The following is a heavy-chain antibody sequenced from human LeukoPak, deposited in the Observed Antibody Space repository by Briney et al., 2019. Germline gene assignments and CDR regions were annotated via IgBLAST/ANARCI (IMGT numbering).Heavy chain of an antibody. CDR3: ARDLSGNSYFDY. J-gene: IGHJ4*02. D-gene: IGHD4-23*01. CDR2: ISYDGSNR. CDR1: GFTFSSYG. V-gene: IGHV3-30*03. Sequence: PGRSLRLSCAASGFTFSSYGMHWVRQAPGKGLEWVAVISYDGSNRYYIDSVKGRFTISRDNSKNTLYLQMNSLRAEDTAVYYCARDLSGNSYFDYWGQGTLVTVSS.